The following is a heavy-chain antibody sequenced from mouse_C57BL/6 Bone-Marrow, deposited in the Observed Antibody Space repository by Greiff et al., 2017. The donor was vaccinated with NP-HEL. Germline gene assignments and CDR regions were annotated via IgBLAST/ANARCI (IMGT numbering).Heavy chain of an antibody. CDR1: GYTFTSYW. J-gene: IGHJ1*03. CDR2: IHPNSGST. D-gene: IGHD1-1*01. V-gene: IGHV1-64*01. Sequence: QVQLQQPGAELVKPGASVKLSCKASGYTFTSYWMHWVKQRPGQGLEWIGMIHPNSGSTNYNEKFKSKATLTVDKSSSTAYMQLRSLTSEDSAVYYCARGGSSYWYFDVWGTGTTVTVSS. CDR3: ARGGSSYWYFDV.